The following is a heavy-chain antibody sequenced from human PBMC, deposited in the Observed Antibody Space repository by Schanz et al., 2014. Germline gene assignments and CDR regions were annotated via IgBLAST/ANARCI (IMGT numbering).Heavy chain of an antibody. Sequence: VQLVESGGGLVQPGGSLRLSCVASGFTFSSYDVFWVRQAPGKGLEWVAILWHDGSKKYYADSVKGRFTISRDNSKNTLYLQMNSLRAEDTAVYYCAKSDAFDIWGQGTMVTVSS. CDR2: LWHDGSKK. V-gene: IGHV3-33*06. CDR1: GFTFSSYD. J-gene: IGHJ3*02. CDR3: AKSDAFDI.